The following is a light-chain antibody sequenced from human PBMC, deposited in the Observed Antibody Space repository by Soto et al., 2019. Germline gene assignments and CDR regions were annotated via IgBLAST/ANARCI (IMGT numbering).Light chain of an antibody. V-gene: IGKV3-15*01. Sequence: DIVMTQSPATLPVAPGERVTFSCRASQGVSRKLAWYQHKPGQAPRLLISGASTGATGIPARFSGSGSGTEFTLTISSLQSEDCAIYYCQQYHTWPITFGGGTKVDI. CDR1: QGVSRK. J-gene: IGKJ4*01. CDR2: GAS. CDR3: QQYHTWPIT.